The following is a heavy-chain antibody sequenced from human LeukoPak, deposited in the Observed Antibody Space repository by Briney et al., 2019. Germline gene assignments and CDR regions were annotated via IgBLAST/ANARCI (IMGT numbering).Heavy chain of an antibody. CDR2: ISASGGAT. V-gene: IGHV3-23*01. CDR3: AKGNYGEKIDY. J-gene: IGHJ4*02. D-gene: IGHD4-17*01. Sequence: GGSQTLSCAASGFTFLRHGMTWFRQAPGKGLEWVSGISASGGATYYADSVKGRFTISRDNSKNTLYLQMNSLKAEDAALYYCAKGNYGEKIDYWGPGTLVTVSS. CDR1: GFTFLRHG.